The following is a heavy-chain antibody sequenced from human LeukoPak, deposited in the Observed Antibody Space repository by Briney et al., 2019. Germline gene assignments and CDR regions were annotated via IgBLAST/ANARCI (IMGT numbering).Heavy chain of an antibody. CDR1: GFTFNIYW. Sequence: GGSLRLSCAASGFTFNIYWMHWVRQAPGKGLVCVSRINGDGRTTIYADSVKGRFTISRDNAKNTLYLQMNSLRVEDTAVYYCARMLTGSYYFDYWGQGALVTVSS. CDR2: INGDGRTT. J-gene: IGHJ4*02. CDR3: ARMLTGSYYFDY. V-gene: IGHV3-74*01. D-gene: IGHD2-8*02.